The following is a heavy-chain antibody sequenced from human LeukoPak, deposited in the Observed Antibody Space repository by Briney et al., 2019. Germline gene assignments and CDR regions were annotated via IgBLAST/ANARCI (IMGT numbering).Heavy chain of an antibody. D-gene: IGHD1-1*01. V-gene: IGHV3-30*02. CDR3: ANPNWNDVDY. J-gene: IGHJ4*02. CDR2: IRYDGSNE. Sequence: GGSLRLSCAASGFTFSSYGMHWVRQATGKGLEWVAFIRYDGSNEYYADSVKGRFTISRDNSKNTLYLQMNGLRAEDTAVYYCANPNWNDVDYWGQGTLVTVSS. CDR1: GFTFSSYG.